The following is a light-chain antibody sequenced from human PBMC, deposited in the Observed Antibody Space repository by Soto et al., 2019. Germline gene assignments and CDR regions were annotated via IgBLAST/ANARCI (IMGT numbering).Light chain of an antibody. CDR2: AAS. J-gene: IGKJ2*01. Sequence: DIQMTQSPSSLSASVGDRVTITCRASQSISSYLNWYQEKPGKAPKLLIYAASSLPSGVPARFSGSGSGTDFTLTISSLQPEDFAIYYCQQSYSIPYTFGQGTKLEIK. CDR3: QQSYSIPYT. CDR1: QSISSY. V-gene: IGKV1-39*01.